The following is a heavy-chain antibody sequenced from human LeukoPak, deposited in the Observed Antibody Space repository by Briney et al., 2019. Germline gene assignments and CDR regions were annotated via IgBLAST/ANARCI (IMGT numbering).Heavy chain of an antibody. CDR1: GFTFSTYA. Sequence: GGSLRLSCAASGFTFSTYAMNWVRQAPGKGLEWVSAIRGSGGSIYYADSVKGRFTISRDNSKNTLYLQMNSLRAEDSAVYYCAKDDRHTSGWYGKGVYWGQGTLVTVSS. CDR2: IRGSGGSI. CDR3: AKDDRHTSGWYGKGVY. D-gene: IGHD6-19*01. V-gene: IGHV3-23*01. J-gene: IGHJ4*02.